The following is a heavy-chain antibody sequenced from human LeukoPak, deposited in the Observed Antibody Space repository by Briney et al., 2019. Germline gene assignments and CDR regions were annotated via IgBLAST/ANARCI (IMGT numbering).Heavy chain of an antibody. D-gene: IGHD3-10*01. CDR3: ARRTYYYGSGSYPFDY. CDR1: GYRFIDYW. J-gene: IGHJ4*02. Sequence: GESLKISCQVIGYRFIDYWIGWVRQVPGKGLEWVAIVYPGDSDSRYSPSFQGQVTISADKSISTAYLQWSRLKASDTGMYYCARRTYYYGSGSYPFDYWGQGTRVTVSA. V-gene: IGHV5-51*01. CDR2: VYPGDSDS.